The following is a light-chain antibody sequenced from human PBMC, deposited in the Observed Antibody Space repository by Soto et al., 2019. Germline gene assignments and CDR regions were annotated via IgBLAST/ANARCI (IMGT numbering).Light chain of an antibody. Sequence: DIQMTQSPSTLSASVGDRVTITCRASQSISSWLAWYQQKPGKAPKLLIYKASSLESGVPSRISSSVSVTEFTLTISSLQHDDFANYYYQQYNSYSYTFGQGTKLEIK. CDR2: KAS. CDR3: QQYNSYSYT. J-gene: IGKJ2*01. V-gene: IGKV1-5*03. CDR1: QSISSW.